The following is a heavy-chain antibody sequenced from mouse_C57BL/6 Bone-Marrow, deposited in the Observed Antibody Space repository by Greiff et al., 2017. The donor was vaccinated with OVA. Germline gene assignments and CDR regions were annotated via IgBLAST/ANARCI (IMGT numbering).Heavy chain of an antibody. CDR2: IDPENGDT. CDR1: GFNIKDDY. Sequence: EVQLQQSGAELVRPGASVKLSCTASGFNIKDDYMHWVKQRPEQGLEWIGWIDPENGDTEYASKFQGKATITADTSSNTAYLQLSSLTSEDTAVYYCTTDYDYDDWYFDVWGTGTTVTVSS. V-gene: IGHV14-4*01. J-gene: IGHJ1*03. D-gene: IGHD2-4*01. CDR3: TTDYDYDDWYFDV.